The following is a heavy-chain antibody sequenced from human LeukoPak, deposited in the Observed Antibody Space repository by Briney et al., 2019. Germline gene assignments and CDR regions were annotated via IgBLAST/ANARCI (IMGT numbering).Heavy chain of an antibody. Sequence: PSETLSLTCTVSGGSISSYYWSWIRQPPGKGLERIGYIYYSGSTNYNPSLKSRVTISVDTSKNQFSLKLSCVTAADTAVYYCAREHPSIVGATDYFDYWGQGTLVTVSS. CDR1: GGSISSYY. CDR2: IYYSGST. D-gene: IGHD1-26*01. CDR3: AREHPSIVGATDYFDY. V-gene: IGHV4-59*01. J-gene: IGHJ4*02.